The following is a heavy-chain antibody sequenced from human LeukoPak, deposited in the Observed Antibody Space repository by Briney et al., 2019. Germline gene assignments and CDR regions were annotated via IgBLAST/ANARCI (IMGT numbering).Heavy chain of an antibody. CDR3: AKGYSGWLDY. CDR2: ISYDGSNK. D-gene: IGHD6-19*01. V-gene: IGHV3-30*18. J-gene: IGHJ4*02. Sequence: GGSLRLSCAASRFTFSSYGMHWVRQAPGKGLEWVAVISYDGSNKYYADSVKGRFTISRDNSKNTLYLQMNSLRAEDTAVYYCAKGYSGWLDYWGQGTLVTVSS. CDR1: RFTFSSYG.